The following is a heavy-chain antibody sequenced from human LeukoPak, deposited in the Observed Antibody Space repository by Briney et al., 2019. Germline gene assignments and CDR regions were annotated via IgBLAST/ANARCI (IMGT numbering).Heavy chain of an antibody. CDR3: ARDAGGTYYYDSSGYNE. CDR1: GFTFSSYS. V-gene: IGHV3-48*04. J-gene: IGHJ4*02. Sequence: GGSLRLSCAASGFTFSSYSMNWVRQAPGKGLEWVSYISSSSSTIYYADSVKGRFTISRDNAKNSLYLQMNSLRAEDTAVYYCARDAGGTYYYDSSGYNEWGQGTLVTVSS. CDR2: ISSSSSTI. D-gene: IGHD3-22*01.